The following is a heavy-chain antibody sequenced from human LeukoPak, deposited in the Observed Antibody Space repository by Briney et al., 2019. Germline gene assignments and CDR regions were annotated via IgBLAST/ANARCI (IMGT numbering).Heavy chain of an antibody. V-gene: IGHV1-69-2*01. CDR1: GYTFTDYY. J-gene: IGHJ5*02. D-gene: IGHD3-22*01. CDR3: ATVADNYYDSSGLLTLFDP. Sequence: ASVKASCKVSGYTFTDYYMHWVQQAPGKGLEWMGLVDPEDGETTYAEKFQGRVTITADTSTDTAYMELSSLRSEDTAVYYCATVADNYYDSSGLLTLFDPWGQGTLVTVSS. CDR2: VDPEDGET.